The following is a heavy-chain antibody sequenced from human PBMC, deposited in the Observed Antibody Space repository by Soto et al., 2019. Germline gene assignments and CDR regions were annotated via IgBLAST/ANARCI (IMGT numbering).Heavy chain of an antibody. V-gene: IGHV3-21*04. Sequence: PGGSLRLSCAASGFTFTSYTMNWVRQAPGKGLEWVSSISSSSDYIYYADSMKGRVTISRDNSKNTLYLQMNSLRAEDTAVYYCAKLRYYYDSSRDHWYFDLWCRGTLVTVS. D-gene: IGHD3-22*01. CDR2: ISSSSDYI. CDR3: AKLRYYYDSSRDHWYFDL. J-gene: IGHJ2*01. CDR1: GFTFTSYT.